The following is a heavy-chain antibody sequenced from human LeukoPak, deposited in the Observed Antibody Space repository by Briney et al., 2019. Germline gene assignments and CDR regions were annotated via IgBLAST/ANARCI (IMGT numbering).Heavy chain of an antibody. CDR1: GGSISSGSYY. Sequence: PSETLSLTCTVSGGSISSGSYYWSWIRQPAGKALEWIGRIYTSGSTNYNPSLKSRVTISVDTSKNQFSLKLSSVTAADTAVYYCARASYDFDYWGQGTLVTVSS. CDR3: ARASYDFDY. J-gene: IGHJ4*02. V-gene: IGHV4-61*02. D-gene: IGHD3-16*01. CDR2: IYTSGST.